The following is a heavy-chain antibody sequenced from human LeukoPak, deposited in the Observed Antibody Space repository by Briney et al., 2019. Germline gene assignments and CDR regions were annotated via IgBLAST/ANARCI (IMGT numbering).Heavy chain of an antibody. J-gene: IGHJ4*02. Sequence: SETLSLTCTVSGGSISSSSYYWGWIRQPPGKGLEWIGIIYYSGSTYYHPSLKSRITISVDTSKNQFSLKLSSVTAADTAVYYCASKSGWLGNFDYWGQGSLVTVSS. CDR2: IYYSGST. CDR3: ASKSGWLGNFDY. D-gene: IGHD6-19*01. CDR1: GGSISSSSYY. V-gene: IGHV4-39*01.